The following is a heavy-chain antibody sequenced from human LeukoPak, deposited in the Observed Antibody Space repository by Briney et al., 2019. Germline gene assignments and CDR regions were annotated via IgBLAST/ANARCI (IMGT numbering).Heavy chain of an antibody. D-gene: IGHD1-7*01. J-gene: IGHJ4*02. CDR2: IKTDGSEK. CDR1: GFTFSNYW. CDR3: ARDDDWNYEDY. Sequence: QSGGSLRLSCEGSGFTFSNYWMGWVRQAPGKGLQWVANIKTDGSEKYYVDSVKGRFTISRDNAKNSLYLQMNSLRAEDTAVYYCARDDDWNYEDYWGQGTLVTVSS. V-gene: IGHV3-7*01.